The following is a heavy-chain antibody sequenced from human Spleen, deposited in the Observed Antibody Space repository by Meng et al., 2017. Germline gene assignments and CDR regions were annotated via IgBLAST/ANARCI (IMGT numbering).Heavy chain of an antibody. CDR2: INHSGST. CDR1: GGSISSSKR. V-gene: IGHV4-4*02. Sequence: QVQLQESGPGLVKPSGTLSLTCAVSGGSISSSKRWSWVRQPPGKGLEWIGEINHSGSTNYNPSLESRATISVDTSQNNLSLKLSSVTAADSAVYYCARGPTTMAHDFDYWGQGTLVTVSS. CDR3: ARGPTTMAHDFDY. J-gene: IGHJ4*02. D-gene: IGHD4-11*01.